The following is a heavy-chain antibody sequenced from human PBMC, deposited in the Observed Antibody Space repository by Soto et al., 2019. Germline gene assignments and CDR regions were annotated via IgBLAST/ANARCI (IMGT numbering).Heavy chain of an antibody. CDR2: TFYTGST. CDR1: AASISSRGYY. V-gene: IGHV4-31*03. J-gene: IGHJ6*02. Sequence: SETMSLTCTVAAASISSRGYYWTWIRQRPGRGRDWSGYTFYTGSTYYNSSVKRRGTISVDTAKNQFSWKLRHVTAAATTAYHCATLSPSRRRRYYCGMDVWGQGTTVTVSS. CDR3: ATLSPSRRRRYYCGMDV.